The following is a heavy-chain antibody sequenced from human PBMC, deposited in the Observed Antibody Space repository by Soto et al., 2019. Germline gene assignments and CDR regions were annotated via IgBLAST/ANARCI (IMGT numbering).Heavy chain of an antibody. CDR2: ISYQGNNE. V-gene: IGHV3-30-3*01. D-gene: IGHD3-3*01. J-gene: IGHJ4*02. CDR3: ARGVRFSEYLFTGFDY. Sequence: QVQLVESGGGVVQPGRSLRLSCAASGFTFSNYAIHWVRQAPGKGLEWLSIISYQGNNEYYADSVKGRFTISRDNSKNTVYLQMNSLTAEDTAVYYCARGVRFSEYLFTGFDYWGQGTLVTVSS. CDR1: GFTFSNYA.